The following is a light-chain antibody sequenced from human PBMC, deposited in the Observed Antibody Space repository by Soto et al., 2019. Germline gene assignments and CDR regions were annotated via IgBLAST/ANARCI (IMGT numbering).Light chain of an antibody. J-gene: IGLJ1*01. V-gene: IGLV3-25*03. CDR1: ALPKQY. Sequence: SYELTQPPSVSVSPGQTARITCSGDALPKQYAYWYQQKPGQAPVLVIYKDSERPSGIPERFSGSSSGTTVTLTISGVQAEDEADYYCQSADSSGFYVFGTGTKLTV. CDR3: QSADSSGFYV. CDR2: KDS.